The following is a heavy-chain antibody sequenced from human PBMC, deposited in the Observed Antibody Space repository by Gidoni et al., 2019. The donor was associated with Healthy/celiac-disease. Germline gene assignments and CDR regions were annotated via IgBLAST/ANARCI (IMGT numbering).Heavy chain of an antibody. CDR1: GRTFSSYS. Sequence: QVQLVQSGAEVKKPGPSVKVSCTASGRTFSSYSISWVRQAPGQGLEWMGRIIPIFSTANYAKKFQGRVTITADESTSTAYMGLSSLRSEDTAVYYCARDYYYYDSSGYYGRYDYWGQGTLVTVSS. CDR2: IIPIFSTA. D-gene: IGHD3-22*01. CDR3: ARDYYYYDSSGYYGRYDY. V-gene: IGHV1-69*01. J-gene: IGHJ4*02.